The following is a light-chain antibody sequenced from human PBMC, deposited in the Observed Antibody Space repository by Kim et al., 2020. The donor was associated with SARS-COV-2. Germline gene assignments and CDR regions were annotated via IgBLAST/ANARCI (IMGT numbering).Light chain of an antibody. V-gene: IGLV1-51*01. CDR2: DNN. CDR3: GTWDSSLSAVV. J-gene: IGLJ2*01. Sequence: GKKVTISCSGSSSNIGNSYVSWYQQLPGTAPKLLIYDNNKRPSGIPDRFSGSKSGTSATLGITGLQTGDEADYYCGTWDSSLSAVVFGGGTQLTVL. CDR1: SSNIGNSY.